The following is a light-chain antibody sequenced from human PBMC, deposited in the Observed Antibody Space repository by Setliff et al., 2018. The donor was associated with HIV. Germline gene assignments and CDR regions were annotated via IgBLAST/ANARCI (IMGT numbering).Light chain of an antibody. V-gene: IGLV2-23*02. CDR3: CSYVTGCTYV. CDR1: RSDVGGYNN. CDR2: DVT. J-gene: IGLJ1*01. Sequence: QSALTKPASVSGSPGQSITISCTGTRSDVGGYNNVSWYQHYPGKAPKFMIYDVTTRPSGVSNRLSCSKSGNTASLTISGLQTEDEADYFCCSYVTGCTYVCGPGTKVTVL.